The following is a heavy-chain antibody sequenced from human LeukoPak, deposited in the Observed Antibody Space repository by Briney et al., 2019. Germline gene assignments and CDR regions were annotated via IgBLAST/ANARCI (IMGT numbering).Heavy chain of an antibody. J-gene: IGHJ6*03. Sequence: GGSLSLSCSASGFTFSIYAMNWVRQAPGKGLEWVSGINWNGGSTGYADSVKGRFTISRDNAKNSLYLQMNSLRAEDTALYHCARGPLGDIVVVPAPMDVWGKGTTVTVSS. V-gene: IGHV3-20*01. CDR2: INWNGGST. CDR1: GFTFSIYA. D-gene: IGHD2-2*01. CDR3: ARGPLGDIVVVPAPMDV.